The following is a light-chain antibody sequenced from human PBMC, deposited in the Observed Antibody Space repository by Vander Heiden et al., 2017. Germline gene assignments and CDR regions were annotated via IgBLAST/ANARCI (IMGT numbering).Light chain of an antibody. CDR1: QAIDTS. V-gene: IGKV1D-13*01. J-gene: IGKJ5*01. CDR2: DAS. CDR3: QQDRHCPIT. Sequence: AIQLTQSPSSLSASVGDRVTITCRASQAIDTSLTWYQHKPGKTPRVLMYDASTLESGVPSRFSGGGFGTDFTLTISSLRPEDFASYYCQQDRHCPITFGQGTQMEIK.